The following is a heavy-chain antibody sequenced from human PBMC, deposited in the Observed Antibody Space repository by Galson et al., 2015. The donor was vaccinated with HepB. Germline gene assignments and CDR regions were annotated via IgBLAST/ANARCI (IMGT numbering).Heavy chain of an antibody. CDR3: ARLRVRQQLSGIKNHHGMDV. CDR2: INQHGTEK. D-gene: IGHD6-13*01. J-gene: IGHJ6*02. CDR1: GLTFNNFW. V-gene: IGHV3-7*03. Sequence: SLRLSCADSGLTFNNFWMTWVRQAPGKGLEWVANINQHGTEKYYADSVKGRFIISRDNAQKSLFLQMNTLRAEDTGVYYCARLRVRQQLSGIKNHHGMDVWGQGTTVTVS.